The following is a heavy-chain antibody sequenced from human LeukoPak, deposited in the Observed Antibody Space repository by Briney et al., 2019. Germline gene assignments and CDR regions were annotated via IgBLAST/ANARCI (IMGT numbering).Heavy chain of an antibody. J-gene: IGHJ4*02. CDR3: AKEGGYSSSSVDY. V-gene: IGHV3-23*01. Sequence: GGSLRLSCAASGFTFSSFPMSWVRQAPGKGPEWVSAISSDGGTTYYADSVKGRFTISRDNSKNTLFLQMNSLRAEDTALYYCAKEGGYSSSSVDYWGQGTLVTVSS. CDR1: GFTFSSFP. CDR2: ISSDGGTT. D-gene: IGHD6-6*01.